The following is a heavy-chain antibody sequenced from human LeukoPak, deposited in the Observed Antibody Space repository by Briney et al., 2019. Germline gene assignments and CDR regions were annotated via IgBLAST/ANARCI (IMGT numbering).Heavy chain of an antibody. D-gene: IGHD5-24*01. CDR3: ARDEDGYNSGYYYYYGMDV. CDR1: GFTVSSNY. Sequence: GGSLRLSCAASGFTVSSNYMSWVRQAPGKGLEWVAVIWYDGSNKYYADSVKGRFTISRDNSKNTLYLQMNSLRAEDTAVYYCARDEDGYNSGYYYYYGMDVWGQGTTVTVSS. J-gene: IGHJ6*02. CDR2: IWYDGSNK. V-gene: IGHV3-33*08.